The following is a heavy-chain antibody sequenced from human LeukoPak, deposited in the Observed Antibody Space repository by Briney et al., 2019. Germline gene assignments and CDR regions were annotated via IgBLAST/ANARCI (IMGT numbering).Heavy chain of an antibody. CDR2: IRASDGST. Sequence: GGSLRLSCAASGFSLTTYAMTWVRQAPGKGLEWVSAIRASDGSTFYADSVKGRFTISRDSSKNTLYLQMNDLRDEDTAVCYCAKLTTGWFEDFWGQGTLVTVSS. CDR3: AKLTTGWFEDF. CDR1: GFSLTTYA. V-gene: IGHV3-23*01. D-gene: IGHD6-19*01. J-gene: IGHJ4*02.